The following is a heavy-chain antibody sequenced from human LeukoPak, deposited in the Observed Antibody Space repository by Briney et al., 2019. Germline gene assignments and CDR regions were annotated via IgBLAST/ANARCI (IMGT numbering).Heavy chain of an antibody. V-gene: IGHV3-23*01. CDR2: ISGSGGST. Sequence: GGSLRLSCAASGFTFSSYAMSWVRQAPGKGLEWVSAISGSGGSTYYADSVKGRFTISRDNSKNTLYLQMNSLGAEDTAVYYCARDLRGSYGYYFDYWGQGTLVTVSS. CDR3: ARDLRGSYGYYFDY. CDR1: GFTFSSYA. D-gene: IGHD1-26*01. J-gene: IGHJ4*02.